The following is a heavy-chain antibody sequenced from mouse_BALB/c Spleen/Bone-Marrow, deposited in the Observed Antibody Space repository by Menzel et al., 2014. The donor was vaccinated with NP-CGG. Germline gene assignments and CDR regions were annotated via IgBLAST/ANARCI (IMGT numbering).Heavy chain of an antibody. J-gene: IGHJ4*01. Sequence: QVQLKQSGAELVMPGASVKMSCKASGYTFTDYWMHWVKQRPGQGLEWIGTIDTSDSFTIYNQNFKGKATLTVDESSTTAYMQLSSLTAEDSAVYCGVRREGNDTIDYWGQGTSVTVSS. CDR3: VRREGNDTIDY. CDR1: GYTFTDYW. V-gene: IGHV1-69*01. CDR2: IDTSDSFT.